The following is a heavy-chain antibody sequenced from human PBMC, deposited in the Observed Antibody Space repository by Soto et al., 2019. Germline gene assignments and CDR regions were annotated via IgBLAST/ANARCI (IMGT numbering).Heavy chain of an antibody. D-gene: IGHD4-4*01. J-gene: IGHJ6*02. CDR3: ARQWTTVSYGMDV. Sequence: PSETLSLTCTVSGGSISSSSYYWGWIRQPTGKGLEWIGTIYYSGSTYYNPSLKSRVTISVDTAKNQFSLKLSSVTAADIAVYYCARQWTTVSYGMDVWGQGTTVTVSS. CDR1: GGSISSSSYY. V-gene: IGHV4-39*01. CDR2: IYYSGST.